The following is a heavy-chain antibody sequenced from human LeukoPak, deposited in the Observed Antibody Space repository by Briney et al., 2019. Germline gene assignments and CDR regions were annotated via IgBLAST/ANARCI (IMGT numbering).Heavy chain of an antibody. CDR2: IYSDGRT. J-gene: IGHJ4*02. D-gene: IGHD6-19*01. V-gene: IGHV3-53*01. CDR1: GLTVSSNY. CDR3: ARDPTDSGLGDY. Sequence: TGGSRRLSCAASGLTVSSNYMSWVRQAPGKGLEWVSVIYSDGRTYYADSVKGRFTISRDSSKNTLYLQMNSLRAEDTAVYYCARDPTDSGLGDYWGQGTLVTVSS.